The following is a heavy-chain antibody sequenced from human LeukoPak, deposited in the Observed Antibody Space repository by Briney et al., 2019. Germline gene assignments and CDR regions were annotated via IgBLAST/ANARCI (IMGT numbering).Heavy chain of an antibody. CDR2: IYYSGGT. V-gene: IGHV4-59*01. CDR3: ARGDPGDC. D-gene: IGHD2-21*02. J-gene: IGHJ4*02. Sequence: SETLSLTCTVSGGSISTYYWYWIRQPPGMGLEWIGYIYYSGGTNYNPSLKSRVTISVDTSKNQFSLKLYSMTAADTAVYYCARGDPGDCWGQGTLVTVSS. CDR1: GGSISTYY.